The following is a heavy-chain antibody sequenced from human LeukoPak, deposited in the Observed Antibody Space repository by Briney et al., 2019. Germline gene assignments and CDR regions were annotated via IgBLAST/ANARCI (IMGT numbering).Heavy chain of an antibody. J-gene: IGHJ3*02. CDR2: INPNSGGT. Sequence: GASVKVSCKASGYTFTGYYMHWVRQAPGQGLEWMGWINPNSGGTNYAQKFQGRVTMTRDTSISTAYMELSRLRSDDTAVYYCARVFPEKIATGAFDIWGQGTMVTVSS. CDR3: ARVFPEKIATGAFDI. CDR1: GYTFTGYY. V-gene: IGHV1-2*02. D-gene: IGHD5-24*01.